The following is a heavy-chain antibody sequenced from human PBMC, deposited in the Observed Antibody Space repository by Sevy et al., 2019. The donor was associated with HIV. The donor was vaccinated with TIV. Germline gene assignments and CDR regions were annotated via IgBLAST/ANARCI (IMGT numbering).Heavy chain of an antibody. D-gene: IGHD3-22*01. Sequence: SETLSLTYTVSGGSISSGGYYWSWIRQHPGKGLEWIGYIYYSGSTYYNPSLKSRVTISVDTSKNQFSLKLGSVTAADTAVYYCARASRPYYYDSSGYSGFDYWGQGTLVTVSS. CDR2: IYYSGST. J-gene: IGHJ4*02. V-gene: IGHV4-31*03. CDR3: ARASRPYYYDSSGYSGFDY. CDR1: GGSISSGGYY.